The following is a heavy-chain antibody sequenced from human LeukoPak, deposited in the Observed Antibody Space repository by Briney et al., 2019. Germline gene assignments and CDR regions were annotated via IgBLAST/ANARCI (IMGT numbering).Heavy chain of an antibody. CDR3: ARNQEIDYYDSSGFYWGVEY. CDR1: GFTFSSYA. Sequence: GGSLRLSCAASGFTFSSYAMSWVRQAPGKGLEWVSAISGSDNSTSYADSVKGRFTISRDNSKNTLYLQMDSLRAEDTAVYYCARNQEIDYYDSSGFYWGVEYWGQGTLVTASS. D-gene: IGHD3-22*01. J-gene: IGHJ4*02. V-gene: IGHV3-23*01. CDR2: ISGSDNST.